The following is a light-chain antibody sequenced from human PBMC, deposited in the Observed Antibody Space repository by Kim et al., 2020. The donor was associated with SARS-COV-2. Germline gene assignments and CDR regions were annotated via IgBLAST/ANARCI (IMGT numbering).Light chain of an antibody. V-gene: IGKV2-30*01. CDR3: MQATHWPYT. CDR1: QSLVYTNGDTF. CDR2: RVS. J-gene: IGKJ2*01. Sequence: QPASISGRSSQSLVYTNGDTFLNWFHQRPGQSPRRLIYRVSDRDSGVPDRFSGSGSGTDFTLRISRVEAEDVGIYYCMQATHWPYTFGQGTKLEI.